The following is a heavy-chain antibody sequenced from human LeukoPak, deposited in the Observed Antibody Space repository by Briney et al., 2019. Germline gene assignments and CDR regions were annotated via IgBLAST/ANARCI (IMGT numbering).Heavy chain of an antibody. CDR1: GYTFTSYG. J-gene: IGHJ5*02. CDR2: MNPNSGIT. D-gene: IGHD3-10*01. CDR3: ARAYGSGSYNNWFDP. Sequence: ASVKVSCKATGYTFTSYGISWVRQAPGQGLEWMGWMNPNSGITGYAQKFQGRVTMTRNTSISTAYMELSSLRSEDTAVYYCARAYGSGSYNNWFDPWGQGTLVTVSS. V-gene: IGHV1-8*02.